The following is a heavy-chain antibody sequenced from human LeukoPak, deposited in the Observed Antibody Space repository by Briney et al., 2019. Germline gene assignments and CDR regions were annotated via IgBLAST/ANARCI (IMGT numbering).Heavy chain of an antibody. V-gene: IGHV4-31*03. J-gene: IGHJ4*02. CDR1: GDSISSGGYF. D-gene: IGHD1-26*01. CDR2: IYYSGST. CDR3: AGGHYPLEY. Sequence: SQTLSLTCTVSGDSISSGGYFWTWIRQHPGKGLEWIGYIYYSGSTYYNPSLKTRVTISVDTSKNQFSLKLTSVTAADTAVYYCAGGHYPLEYWGQGTLVTVSS.